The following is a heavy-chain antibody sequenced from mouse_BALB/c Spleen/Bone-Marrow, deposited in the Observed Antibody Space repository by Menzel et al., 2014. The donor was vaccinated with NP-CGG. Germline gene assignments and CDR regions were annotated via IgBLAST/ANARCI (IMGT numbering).Heavy chain of an antibody. CDR1: GYTFTSYW. Sequence: QVQLQQSGAELAKPGASVKMSCKASGYTFTSYWMHWVKPRPGQGLEWIGYINPTTGYTEYNQKFKDRATLTADKSSSTAYMQLSSLTSEDSAVYYCARRAYGSGYGFAYWGQGTLVTVSA. V-gene: IGHV1-7*01. CDR2: INPTTGYT. CDR3: ARRAYGSGYGFAY. D-gene: IGHD1-1*01. J-gene: IGHJ3*01.